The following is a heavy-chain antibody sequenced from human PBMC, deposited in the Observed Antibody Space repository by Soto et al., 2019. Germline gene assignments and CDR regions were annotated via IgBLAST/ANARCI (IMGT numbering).Heavy chain of an antibody. Sequence: QVQLVESGGGLVKPGGAMRLSCAASGFTFSDSFMRWSRQTPGKGLEWLSYISGRDGNIYYADSVRGRFTISSDNAKNSVYLQMNSLRAEDTAVYYWAGDQGPNYMAVWGKGTTVTVS. J-gene: IGHJ6*03. CDR1: GFTFSDSF. CDR2: ISGRDGNI. V-gene: IGHV3-11*01. CDR3: AGDQGPNYMAV.